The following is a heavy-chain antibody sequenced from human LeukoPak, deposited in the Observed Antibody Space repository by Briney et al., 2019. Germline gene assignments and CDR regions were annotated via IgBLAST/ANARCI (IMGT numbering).Heavy chain of an antibody. CDR2: INPDGSEK. CDR1: GITFSNYW. CDR3: ATEPGIGYAFDI. D-gene: IGHD2-15*01. J-gene: IGHJ3*02. Sequence: GGPLRLSCAASGITFSNYWMSWVRQAPGKGLERVANINPDGSEKNYAHSVKGRFTISRDNAKNSLSLQMNSLRAEDTAVYYCATEPGIGYAFDIWGQGRMVTVSS. V-gene: IGHV3-7*01.